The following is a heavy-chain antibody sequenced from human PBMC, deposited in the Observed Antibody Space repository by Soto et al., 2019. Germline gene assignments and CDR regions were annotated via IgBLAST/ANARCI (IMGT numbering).Heavy chain of an antibody. CDR2: INAGNGNT. Sequence: ASVKVSCKASGYTFTDYSIHWVRQAPGQRLEWMGWINAGNGNTKYSQKFQGRVTITCDTSASTAYMELNSLRSEDTAVYYCARGLGSYYYDSSGSDYYGMDVWGQGTRVTVSS. D-gene: IGHD3-22*01. CDR1: GYTFTDYS. V-gene: IGHV1-3*01. CDR3: ARGLGSYYYDSSGSDYYGMDV. J-gene: IGHJ6*02.